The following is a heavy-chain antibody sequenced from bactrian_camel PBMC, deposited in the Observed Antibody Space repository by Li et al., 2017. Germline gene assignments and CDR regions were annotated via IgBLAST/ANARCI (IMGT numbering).Heavy chain of an antibody. CDR1: GYTYSSNW. D-gene: IGHD2*01. J-gene: IGHJ4*01. CDR3: AADGWWLLPEYNY. CDR2: IDSDGRT. Sequence: HVQLVESGGGSVQAGGSLRLSCAASGYTYSSNWMGWFRQAPGKEREGVAAIDSDGRTMYLTSVKGRFTISRDNDKNTLFLQMDSLKPEDTGMYLCAADGWWLLPEYNYWGQGTQVTVS. V-gene: IGHV3S53*01.